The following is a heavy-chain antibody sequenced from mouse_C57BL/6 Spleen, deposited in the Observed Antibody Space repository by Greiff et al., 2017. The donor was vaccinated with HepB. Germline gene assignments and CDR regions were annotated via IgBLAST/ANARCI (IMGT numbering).Heavy chain of an antibody. CDR1: GYTFTSYW. Sequence: QVQLQQPGAELVKPGASVKMSCKASGYTFTSYWITWVKQRPGQGLEWIGDIYPGSGSTNYNEKFKSKATLTVDTSSSTAYMQLSSLASEDSAVYYCASSGDVYYVPHFDYWGQGTTLTVSS. J-gene: IGHJ2*01. V-gene: IGHV1-55*01. D-gene: IGHD2-3*01. CDR3: ASSGDVYYVPHFDY. CDR2: IYPGSGST.